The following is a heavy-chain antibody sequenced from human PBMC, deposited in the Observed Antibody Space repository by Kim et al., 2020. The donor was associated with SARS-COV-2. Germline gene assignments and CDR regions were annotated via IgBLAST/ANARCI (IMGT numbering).Heavy chain of an antibody. Sequence: TYYADSGKGRFTISRDNSKNTLYLQMNSLRAEDTAVYYCAKSDYGDYGAYWGQGTLVTVSS. V-gene: IGHV3-23*01. CDR2: T. J-gene: IGHJ4*02. D-gene: IGHD4-17*01. CDR3: AKSDYGDYGAY.